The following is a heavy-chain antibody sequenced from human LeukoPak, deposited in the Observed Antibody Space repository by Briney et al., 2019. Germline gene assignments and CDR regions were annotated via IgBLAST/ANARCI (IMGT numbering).Heavy chain of an antibody. CDR2: IYASRNT. CDR1: GGSITTDNYY. D-gene: IGHD3-9*01. J-gene: IGHJ3*02. CDR3: ARDFDSPMAFDI. Sequence: PSETLSLTCTVSGGSITTDNYYWSWIRQPAGKGLEWIGRIYASRNTNYNPSLKSRITISVDTSKNQFSLRLTSVTAADTAVYYCARDFDSPMAFDIWGQGTMVTVSS. V-gene: IGHV4-61*02.